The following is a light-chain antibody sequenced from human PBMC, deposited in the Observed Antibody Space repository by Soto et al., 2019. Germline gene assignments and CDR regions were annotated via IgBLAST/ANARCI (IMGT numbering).Light chain of an antibody. V-gene: IGKV1-39*01. J-gene: IGKJ4*01. CDR3: QQYYNSVLT. Sequence: DIQMTQSPSSLSASPVDRVTITFRASQSISNFLNWVQHKPGNAPKVLISAASTLQSGVPPRFSGSESGTDFTLTISSLQPEDSASYYCQQYYNSVLTFGGGTKVDIK. CDR2: AAS. CDR1: QSISNF.